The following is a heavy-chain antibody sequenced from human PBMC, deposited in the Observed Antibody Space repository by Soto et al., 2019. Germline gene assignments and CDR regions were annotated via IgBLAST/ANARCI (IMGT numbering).Heavy chain of an antibody. CDR2: IKSKSDDGTT. J-gene: IGHJ4*02. V-gene: IGHV3-15*02. Sequence: EVQLVESGGTLVKPGGSLRLSCAASGFTCSNAWMCWVRQAPGKGLAWVGRIKSKSDDGTTEYEAPVKGRFTISREDTQYTLDLQESSLTTEDSAVYYCATDRVGSDYHLRRIFCYWGQGALVSVCS. CDR1: GFTCSNAW. D-gene: IGHD3-10*01. CDR3: ATDRVGSDYHLRRIFCY.